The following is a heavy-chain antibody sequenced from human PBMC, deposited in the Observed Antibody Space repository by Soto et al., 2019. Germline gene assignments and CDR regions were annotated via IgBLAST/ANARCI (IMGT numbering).Heavy chain of an antibody. CDR1: GFTFSSYE. CDR3: ATRSPFYGMDV. Sequence: GGSLRLCCAASGFTFSSYEMNWVRQAPGKGLEWVSYISSSGSTIYYADSVKGRFTISRDNAKNSLYLQMNSLRAEDTAVYYCATRSPFYGMDVWGQGTTVTVSS. CDR2: ISSSGSTI. J-gene: IGHJ6*02. V-gene: IGHV3-48*03.